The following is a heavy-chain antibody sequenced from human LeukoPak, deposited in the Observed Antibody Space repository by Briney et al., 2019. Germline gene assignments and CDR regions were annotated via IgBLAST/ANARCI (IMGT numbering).Heavy chain of an antibody. J-gene: IGHJ5*02. V-gene: IGHV3-21*01. CDR2: INTISSYI. CDR3: ARVIPKDGIVGSKWFDP. Sequence: PGGSLSLTCAASGFTFSSYSFNWVRQAPGKGLEWVSSINTISSYIYYADSVKGRFTISRDNAKNTLYLQMNSLRAEDTAVYYCARVIPKDGIVGSKWFDPWGQGTVVTVSS. D-gene: IGHD1-26*01. CDR1: GFTFSSYS.